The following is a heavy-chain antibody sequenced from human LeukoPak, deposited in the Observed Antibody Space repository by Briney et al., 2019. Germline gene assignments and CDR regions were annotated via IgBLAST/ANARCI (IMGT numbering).Heavy chain of an antibody. D-gene: IGHD3-10*01. CDR2: INPNSGGT. CDR1: GYTLTGYY. CDR3: ARDQTTMVRGVIPGY. J-gene: IGHJ4*02. Sequence: WASVKVSCKASGYTLTGYYMHWVRQAPGQGLEWMGWINPNSGGTNYAQKFQGRVTMTRDTSISTAYMELSRLRSDDTAVYYCARDQTTMVRGVIPGYWGQGTLVTVSS. V-gene: IGHV1-2*02.